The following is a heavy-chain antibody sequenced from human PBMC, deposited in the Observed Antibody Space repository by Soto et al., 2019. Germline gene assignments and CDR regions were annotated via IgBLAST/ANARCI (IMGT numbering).Heavy chain of an antibody. CDR3: ARGGDIVVVVAASIGAFDI. CDR2: INPNSGGT. V-gene: IGHV1-2*04. D-gene: IGHD2-15*01. CDR1: GYTFTGYY. Sequence: ASVKVSCKASGYTFTGYYMHWVRQAPGQGLVWMGWINPNSGGTNYAQKFQGWVTMTRDTSISTVYMELSRLRSDDTAVYYCARGGDIVVVVAASIGAFDIWGQGTMVTV. J-gene: IGHJ3*02.